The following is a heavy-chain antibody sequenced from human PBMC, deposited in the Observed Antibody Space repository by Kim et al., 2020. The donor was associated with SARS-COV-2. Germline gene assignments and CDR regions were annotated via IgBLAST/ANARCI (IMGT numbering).Heavy chain of an antibody. D-gene: IGHD3-22*01. CDR1: GGSISSYY. V-gene: IGHV4-59*13. Sequence: SETLSLTCTVSGGSISSYYWSWIRQPPGKGLEWIGYIYYSGSTNYNPSLKSRVTISVDTSKNQFSLKLSSVTAADTAVYYCARDLVGYYDSSGYYQVNYGMDVWGQGTTVTVSS. J-gene: IGHJ6*02. CDR3: ARDLVGYYDSSGYYQVNYGMDV. CDR2: IYYSGST.